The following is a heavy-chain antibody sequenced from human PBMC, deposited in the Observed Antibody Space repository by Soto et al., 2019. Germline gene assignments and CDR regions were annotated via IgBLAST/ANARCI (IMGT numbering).Heavy chain of an antibody. J-gene: IGHJ4*02. CDR2: IKNRDNSYST. CDR1: GFTFSDHY. Sequence: EVQLVESGGGLVQPGGSLRLSCTASGFTFSDHYMDWVRQAPGKGLEWVGRIKNRDNSYSTRYAASVKGRIIISRDDSHSSLYLQKISLKTEDTAVYYYARVALSSGGDRRVFDDWGQGTLVTVSS. V-gene: IGHV3-72*01. CDR3: ARVALSSGGDRRVFDD. D-gene: IGHD3-10*01.